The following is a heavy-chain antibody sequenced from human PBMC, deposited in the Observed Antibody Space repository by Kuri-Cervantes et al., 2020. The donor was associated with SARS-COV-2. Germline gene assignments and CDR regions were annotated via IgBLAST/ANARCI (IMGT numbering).Heavy chain of an antibody. V-gene: IGHV4-4*07. J-gene: IGHJ4*02. D-gene: IGHD1-14*01. Sequence: SETLSLTCSVSSGSISNYYWNWIRQPAGKGLEWIGRTYSGGSTNYNPSLKSRVTMSVDTSKNQFSLNLYSVTAADTAVYFCVRGWKWEPLRWGRGILVTVSS. CDR3: VRGWKWEPLR. CDR2: TYSGGST. CDR1: SGSISNYY.